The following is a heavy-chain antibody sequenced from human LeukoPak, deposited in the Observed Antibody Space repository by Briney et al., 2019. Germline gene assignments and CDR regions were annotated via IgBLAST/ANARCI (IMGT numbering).Heavy chain of an antibody. CDR2: IDPHSGGT. CDR1: GYTFTNYY. V-gene: IGHV1-2*02. CDR3: ARASSTY. J-gene: IGHJ4*02. Sequence: AAVKVSCKTSGYTFTNYYVHWVRQVPGQGLEWMGWIDPHSGGTNFAQKFKGRVTGTSDTSISTVYMELDRLQSDDTAVYYCARASSTYWGQGTQVTVSS.